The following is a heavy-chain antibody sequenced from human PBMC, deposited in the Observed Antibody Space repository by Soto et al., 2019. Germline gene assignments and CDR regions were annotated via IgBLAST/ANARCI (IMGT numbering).Heavy chain of an antibody. CDR3: AIDGGNSVCFDY. Sequence: QVQLQESGPGLVKPSQTLSLTCTVSGGSISSGDYYWSWIRQPPGKGLEWIGYIYYSGSTYYNPSLKRVVTISEDTSKNQFSLKLSSVTAADTAVYYCAIDGGNSVCFDYWGQGTLVTVSS. V-gene: IGHV4-30-4*01. CDR2: IYYSGST. D-gene: IGHD2-21*02. J-gene: IGHJ4*02. CDR1: GGSISSGDYY.